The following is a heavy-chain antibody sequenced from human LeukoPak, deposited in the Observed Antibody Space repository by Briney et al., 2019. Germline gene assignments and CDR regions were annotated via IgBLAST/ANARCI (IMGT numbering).Heavy chain of an antibody. J-gene: IGHJ6*03. V-gene: IGHV4-59*11. D-gene: IGHD6-19*01. Sequence: SETLSLTCTVSGGSISSHYWSWIRQPPGKGLEWIGYIYYSGSTNYNPSLKSRVTISVDTSKNQFSLKLSSVTAADTAVYYCARDSVSSGWSKYYYYMDVWGKGTTVTVSS. CDR2: IYYSGST. CDR1: GGSISSHY. CDR3: ARDSVSSGWSKYYYYMDV.